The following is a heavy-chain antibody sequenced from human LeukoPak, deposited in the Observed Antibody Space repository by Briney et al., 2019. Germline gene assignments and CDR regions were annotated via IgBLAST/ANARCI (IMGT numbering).Heavy chain of an antibody. J-gene: IGHJ4*02. V-gene: IGHV4-59*01. CDR1: GGSISTYY. CDR3: ARGGGYASPIGY. D-gene: IGHD5-12*01. CDR2: IYHSGST. Sequence: SETLSLTCILFGGSISTYYWSWIRQPPGEVLGWIGYIYHSGSTNFNPSLKSRVTISVDTSQNQFSLKLSSVTAADTAVYYCARGGGYASPIGYWGQGALVTVSS.